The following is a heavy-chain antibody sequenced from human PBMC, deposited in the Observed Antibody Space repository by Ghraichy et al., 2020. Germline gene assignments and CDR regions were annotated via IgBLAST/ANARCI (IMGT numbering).Heavy chain of an antibody. CDR1: GFTFSSYA. CDR3: AKTLSIWGDTVTPNLDY. D-gene: IGHD4-17*01. CDR2: ISGSGGST. V-gene: IGHV3-23*01. J-gene: IGHJ4*02. Sequence: LSLTCAASGFTFSSYAMSWVRQAPGKGLEWVSAISGSGGSTYYADSVKGRFTISRDNSKNTLYLQMNSLRAEDTAVYYCAKTLSIWGDTVTPNLDYWGQGTLVTVSS.